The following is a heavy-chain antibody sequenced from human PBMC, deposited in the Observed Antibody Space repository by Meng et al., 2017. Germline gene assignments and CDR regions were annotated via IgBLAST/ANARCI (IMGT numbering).Heavy chain of an antibody. CDR3: ASAGYSSSWYSFP. J-gene: IGHJ5*02. D-gene: IGHD6-13*01. Sequence: VQLVESGGGLVKPGGSLRLSCAASGFTFSSYSMNWVRQAPGKGLEWVSSISSSSSYIYYADSVKGRFTISRDNAKNSLYLQMNGLRAEDTAVYYCASAGYSSSWYSFPWGQGTLVTVSS. CDR2: ISSSSSYI. CDR1: GFTFSSYS. V-gene: IGHV3-21*01.